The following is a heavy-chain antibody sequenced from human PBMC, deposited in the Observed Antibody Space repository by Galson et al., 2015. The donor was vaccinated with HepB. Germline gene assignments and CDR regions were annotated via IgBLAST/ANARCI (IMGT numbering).Heavy chain of an antibody. CDR2: INPSGGST. Sequence: SVKVSGKASGYTFTSYYMHWVRQAPGQGLEWMGIINPSGGSTSYAQKFQGRVTMTRDTSTSTVYMELSSLRSEDTAVYYCAAELYGITTTCCTFEYWGQGALVTVSS. CDR3: AAELYGITTTCCTFEY. D-gene: IGHD2-2*02. J-gene: IGHJ4*02. CDR1: GYTFTSYY. V-gene: IGHV1-46*01.